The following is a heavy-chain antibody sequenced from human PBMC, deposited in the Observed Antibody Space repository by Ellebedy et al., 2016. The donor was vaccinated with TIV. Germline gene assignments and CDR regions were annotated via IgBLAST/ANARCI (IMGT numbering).Heavy chain of an antibody. CDR3: ARGFRAPYGSDY. V-gene: IGHV4-59*01. D-gene: IGHD3-10*01. CDR1: GGSISSYY. Sequence: SETLSLXXTVSGGSISSYYWSWIRQPPGKGLEWIGYIYYSGSTNYNPSLKSRVTISVDTSKNQFSLKLSSVTAADTAVYYCARGFRAPYGSDYWGQGTLVTVSS. J-gene: IGHJ4*02. CDR2: IYYSGST.